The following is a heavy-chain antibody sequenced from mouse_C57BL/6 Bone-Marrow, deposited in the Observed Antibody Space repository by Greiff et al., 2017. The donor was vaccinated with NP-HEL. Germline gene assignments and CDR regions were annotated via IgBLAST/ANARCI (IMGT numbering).Heavy chain of an antibody. CDR2: IYPRSGNT. CDR3: AREGIYYDYERPF. V-gene: IGHV1-81*01. J-gene: IGHJ3*01. CDR1: GYTFTSYG. D-gene: IGHD2-4*01. Sequence: VQLQQSGAELARPGASVKLSCKASGYTFTSYGISWVKQRTGQGLEWIGEIYPRSGNTYYNEKFKGKATLTADKSSSTAYMELRSLTSEDSAFYCCAREGIYYDYERPFWGQGTLVTVSA.